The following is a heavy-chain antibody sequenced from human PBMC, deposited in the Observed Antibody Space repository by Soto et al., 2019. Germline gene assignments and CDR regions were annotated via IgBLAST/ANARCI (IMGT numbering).Heavy chain of an antibody. CDR1: GGSISGSIYY. D-gene: IGHD2-2*01. V-gene: IGHV4-39*01. CDR2: IYYSGST. Sequence: QLQLQESGPGLVKPSETLSLTCTVSGGSISGSIYYWGWIRQPPGKGLEWIGSIYYSGSTYYNPSLKSRVTITVDTAKNQFSLKLRPVAGADPAGYYWARADILVVPATFGPWGQGNLVNGSS. CDR3: ARADILVVPATFGP. J-gene: IGHJ5*02.